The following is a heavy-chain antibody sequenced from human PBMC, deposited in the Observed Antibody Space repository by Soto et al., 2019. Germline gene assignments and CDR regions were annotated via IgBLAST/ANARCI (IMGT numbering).Heavy chain of an antibody. CDR3: ARESGENWTYEAH. CDR2: ITVNGIT. Sequence: QVQQLESGPGLVKPWDTLSLTCTVSGAYVSDFSWSWIRQPDGKGLEWIGSITVNGITQYTPSFRSRVTMSMDTSRNQFSLNLKSANAADTALYYCARESGENWTYEAHWGQGTMVTVSS. CDR1: GAYVSDFS. J-gene: IGHJ1*01. D-gene: IGHD1-7*01. V-gene: IGHV4-4*07.